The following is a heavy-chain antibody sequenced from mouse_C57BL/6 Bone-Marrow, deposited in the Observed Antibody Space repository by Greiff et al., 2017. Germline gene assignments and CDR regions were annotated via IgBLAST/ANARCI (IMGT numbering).Heavy chain of an antibody. Sequence: VKLVESGEGLVKPGGSLKLSCAASGFTFSSYAMSWVRQTPEKRLEWVAYISCGRDYIYYADTVKGRFTISRDTARNTLYLPMSRLKSEDTAMYYCTRGYGSGLYAMDYWGQGTSVTVSS. V-gene: IGHV5-9-1*02. D-gene: IGHD1-1*01. J-gene: IGHJ4*01. CDR3: TRGYGSGLYAMDY. CDR2: ISCGRDYI. CDR1: GFTFSSYA.